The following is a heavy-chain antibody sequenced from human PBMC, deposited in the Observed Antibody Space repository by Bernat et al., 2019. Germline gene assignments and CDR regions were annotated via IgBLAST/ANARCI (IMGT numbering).Heavy chain of an antibody. CDR1: GFTFSSYG. D-gene: IGHD3-16*02. Sequence: QVQLVESGGGVVQPGRSLRLSCAASGFTFSSYGMHWVRQAPGKGLEWVAVIWYDGSNKYYADSVKGRFTISIDNSKTTLYLQMNSLRAEDTAVYYCARSSTYYDYIWGSYRPDYYFDYWGQGTLVTVSS. J-gene: IGHJ4*02. CDR2: IWYDGSNK. V-gene: IGHV3-33*01. CDR3: ARSSTYYDYIWGSYRPDYYFDY.